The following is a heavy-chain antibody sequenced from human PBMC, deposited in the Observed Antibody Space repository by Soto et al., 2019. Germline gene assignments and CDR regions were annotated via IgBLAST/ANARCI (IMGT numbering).Heavy chain of an antibody. J-gene: IGHJ4*02. Sequence: GGSLRLSCAASGFTFDDYAMHWVRQAPGKGLEWVSGISWNSGSIGYADSVKGRFTISRDNAKNSLYLQMNSLRAEDTALYYCAKDVYGDYVGGHEDYWGQGTLVTVSS. V-gene: IGHV3-9*01. D-gene: IGHD4-17*01. CDR1: GFTFDDYA. CDR3: AKDVYGDYVGGHEDY. CDR2: ISWNSGSI.